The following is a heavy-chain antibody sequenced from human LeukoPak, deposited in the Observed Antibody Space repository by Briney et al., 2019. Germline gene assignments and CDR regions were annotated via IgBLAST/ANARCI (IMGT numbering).Heavy chain of an antibody. CDR3: TKGSNTWPSLFDY. D-gene: IGHD2-2*02. CDR1: GFTFDNYG. Sequence: PGGSLRLSCAASGFTFDNYGINWVRQAPGKGLEWVSRIHWNGGRTGYADSVKGRFTISRDNAKNSLYLQMTSLRTEDTALYYCTKGSNTWPSLFDYWGQGTLVTVSS. V-gene: IGHV3-20*04. CDR2: IHWNGGRT. J-gene: IGHJ4*02.